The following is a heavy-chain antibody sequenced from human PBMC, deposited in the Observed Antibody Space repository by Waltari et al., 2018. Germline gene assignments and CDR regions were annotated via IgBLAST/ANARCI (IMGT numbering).Heavy chain of an antibody. CDR2: INTDGSST. CDR3: ARAGGGELRMGFDP. V-gene: IGHV3-74*01. J-gene: IGHJ5*02. Sequence: EVQLVESGGGLIQPGGSLRLSCAASGFTFRSYWMHWLRQAPGKGLVWVSRINTDGSSTNYADSVKGRFTISRDNAKNTLYLQMNSLRAEDTAVYYCARAGGGELRMGFDPWGQGTLVTVSS. D-gene: IGHD2-21*01. CDR1: GFTFRSYW.